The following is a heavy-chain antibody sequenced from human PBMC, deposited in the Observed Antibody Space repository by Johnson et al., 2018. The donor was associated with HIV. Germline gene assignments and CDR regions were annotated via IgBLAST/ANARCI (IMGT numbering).Heavy chain of an antibody. CDR1: GFTFSSYA. Sequence: VQLVESGGGVVQSGRSLRLSCAASGFTFSSYAMHWVRQAPGKGLEWVAVISYDGSNKYYADSVKGRFTISRDNSKNTLYLQMNSLRAEDTAVYYCARDRGAYCGGDCYGAFDIWGRGTMVTVCS. CDR3: ARDRGAYCGGDCYGAFDI. J-gene: IGHJ3*02. D-gene: IGHD2-21*02. V-gene: IGHV3-30-3*01. CDR2: ISYDGSNK.